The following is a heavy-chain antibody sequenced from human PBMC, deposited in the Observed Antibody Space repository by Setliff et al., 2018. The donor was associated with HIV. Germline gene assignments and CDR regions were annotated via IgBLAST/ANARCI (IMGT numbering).Heavy chain of an antibody. Sequence: PSETLSLTCYVTDDPISSYYWSWVRQPAGKGLEWIGRLYVSGDTNYNPSLKSRVTMSLDTSKKHFSLKMNSATAADTALYYCVRDAEGVAAGAVYFYMDVWGKGTTVTVSS. D-gene: IGHD2-8*01. CDR1: DDPISSYY. J-gene: IGHJ6*03. CDR3: VRDAEGVAAGAVYFYMDV. V-gene: IGHV4-4*07. CDR2: LYVSGDT.